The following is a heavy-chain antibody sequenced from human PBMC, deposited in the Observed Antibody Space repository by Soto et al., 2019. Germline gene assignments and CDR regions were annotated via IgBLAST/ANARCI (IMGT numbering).Heavy chain of an antibody. J-gene: IGHJ6*02. D-gene: IGHD1-1*01. CDR2: MSGSGSSI. Sequence: EAQLLEAGGGLVQPGESLTLSCVASHFAFNIDAMTWVRQAPGKGLEGVSSMSGSGSSIYYADSGKGRFTITRDKSKKTLYLQMNSLRAEDTAVYGCARENWNGAYYGLDVWGQGTTVTVS. V-gene: IGHV3-23*01. CDR3: ARENWNGAYYGLDV. CDR1: HFAFNIDA.